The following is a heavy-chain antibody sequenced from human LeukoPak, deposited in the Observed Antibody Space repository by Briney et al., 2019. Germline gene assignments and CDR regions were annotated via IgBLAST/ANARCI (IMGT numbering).Heavy chain of an antibody. CDR1: GFTFSSYS. D-gene: IGHD5-12*01. Sequence: PGGSLRLSCAASGFTFSSYSMNWVRQAPGEGLEWVSSISSSSSYIYYAGSVKGRFTISRDNAKNSLYLQMNSLRTEDTAVYYCARLATNGGYGYWGQGTLVTVSS. V-gene: IGHV3-21*01. J-gene: IGHJ4*02. CDR2: ISSSSSYI. CDR3: ARLATNGGYGY.